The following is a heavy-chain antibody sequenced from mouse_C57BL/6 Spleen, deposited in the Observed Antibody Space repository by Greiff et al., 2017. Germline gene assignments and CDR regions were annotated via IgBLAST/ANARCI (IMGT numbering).Heavy chain of an antibody. V-gene: IGHV1-9*01. J-gene: IGHJ4*01. CDR3: ARTGAPIYYGKEDAMDY. Sequence: QVQLKESGAELMKPGASVKLSCKATGYTFTGYWIEWVKQRPGHGLEWIGEILPGSGSTNYNEKFKGKATFTADTSSNTAYMQLSSLTTEDSAIYYGARTGAPIYYGKEDAMDYWGQGTSVTVSS. CDR2: ILPGSGST. CDR1: GYTFTGYW. D-gene: IGHD2-1*01.